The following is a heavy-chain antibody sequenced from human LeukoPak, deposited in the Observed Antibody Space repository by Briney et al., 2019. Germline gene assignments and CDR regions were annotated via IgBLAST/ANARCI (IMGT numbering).Heavy chain of an antibody. CDR1: GGSFSGYY. Sequence: PSETLSLTCAVYGGSFSGYYWSWIRQPPGKRLEWIGEINHSGTTNYSPSLESRVTISQAMSKNQFSLKLSSVTAADTALYYCARGEGSGSYMSYFDFWGQGALVTVSS. CDR2: INHSGTT. V-gene: IGHV4-34*01. D-gene: IGHD3-10*01. J-gene: IGHJ4*02. CDR3: ARGEGSGSYMSYFDF.